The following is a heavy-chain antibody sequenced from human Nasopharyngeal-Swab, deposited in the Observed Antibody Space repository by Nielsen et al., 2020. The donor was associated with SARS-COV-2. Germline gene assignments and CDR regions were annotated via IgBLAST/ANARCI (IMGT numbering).Heavy chain of an antibody. CDR2: INPGGGSA. V-gene: IGHV1-46*01. CDR3: ANIPARGAFDI. CDR1: GYTFTRYY. Sequence: ASVKVSCKASGYTFTRYYIHWVRQAPGQGLEWMGIINPGGGSARYSQNFQGRVTMTRDTSTSTVYMELSSLRSEDTALYYCANIPARGAFDIWGQGTMVTVSS. J-gene: IGHJ3*02. D-gene: IGHD2-2*01.